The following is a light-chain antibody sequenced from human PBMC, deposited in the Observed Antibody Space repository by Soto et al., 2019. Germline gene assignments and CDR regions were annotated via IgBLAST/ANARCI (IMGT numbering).Light chain of an antibody. CDR3: SSYTSSSTLLDV. J-gene: IGLJ1*01. CDR1: SSDVGGYNY. V-gene: IGLV2-14*01. CDR2: DVS. Sequence: QSALTQPASVSGSPGQSITISCTGTSSDVGGYNYVSWYQQHPGKAPKLMINDVSNRPSGVSNRFSGSKSGNTASLTISGLQAEDEADYYCSSYTSSSTLLDVFGTGTKLTVL.